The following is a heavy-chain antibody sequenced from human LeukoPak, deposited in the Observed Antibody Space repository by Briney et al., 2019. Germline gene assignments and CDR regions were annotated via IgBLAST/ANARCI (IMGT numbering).Heavy chain of an antibody. V-gene: IGHV1-18*01. CDR2: ISAYNGNT. Sequence: ASVKVSCKASGYTFTSYGISWVRQAPGQGLEWMGWISAYNGNTNYAQKLQGRVTMTTDTSTSTAYRELRSLRSDDTAVYYCARVGGRLRFLEWLLRPYYYYYMDVWGKGTTVTVSS. CDR3: ARVGGRLRFLEWLLRPYYYYYMDV. D-gene: IGHD3-3*01. CDR1: GYTFTSYG. J-gene: IGHJ6*03.